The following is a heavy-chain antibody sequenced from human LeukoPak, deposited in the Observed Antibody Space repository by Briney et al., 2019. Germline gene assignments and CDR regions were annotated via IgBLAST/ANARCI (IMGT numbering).Heavy chain of an antibody. D-gene: IGHD3-22*01. Sequence: GGSLRLSCAASGFTFSDYYMSWIRQAPGKGLEWVSYISSSGSTIYYADPVKGRFTISRDNAKNSLYLQMNSLRAEDTAVYYCARGLYYDSSGYYLGYWGQGALVTVSS. CDR2: ISSSGSTI. CDR3: ARGLYYDSSGYYLGY. CDR1: GFTFSDYY. J-gene: IGHJ4*02. V-gene: IGHV3-11*01.